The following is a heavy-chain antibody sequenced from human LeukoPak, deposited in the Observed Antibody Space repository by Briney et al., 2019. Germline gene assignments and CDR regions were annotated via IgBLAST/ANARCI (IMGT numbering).Heavy chain of an antibody. CDR2: ISAYNGNT. CDR1: GYTFTSYG. Sequence: ASVKVSCKASGYTFTSYGISWVRQAPGQGLEWMGWISAYNGNTNYAQKLQGRVTMTTDTSTSTAYMELRSLRSDDTAVYYCARDLFLDYYDSSGHDAFDIWGQGTMVTVSS. D-gene: IGHD3-22*01. CDR3: ARDLFLDYYDSSGHDAFDI. V-gene: IGHV1-18*01. J-gene: IGHJ3*02.